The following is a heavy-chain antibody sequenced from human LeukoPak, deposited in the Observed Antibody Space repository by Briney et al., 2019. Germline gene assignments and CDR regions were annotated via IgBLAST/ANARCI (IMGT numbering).Heavy chain of an antibody. V-gene: IGHV1-69*13. J-gene: IGHJ5*02. D-gene: IGHD3-3*01. CDR3: ARVGPNYDFWSGSNWFDP. CDR1: GGTGSSYA. CDR2: IIPIFGTA. Sequence: EASVKVSCKASGGTGSSYAISWVRQAPGQGLEWMGGIIPIFGTANYAQKFQGRVTITADESTSTAYMELSSLRSEDTAVYYCARVGPNYDFWSGSNWFDPWGQGTLVTVSS.